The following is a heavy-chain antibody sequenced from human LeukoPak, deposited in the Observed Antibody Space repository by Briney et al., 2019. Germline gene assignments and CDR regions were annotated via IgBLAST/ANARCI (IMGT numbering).Heavy chain of an antibody. CDR1: GFTFRSYA. Sequence: GGSLRLSCAAAGFTFRSYAMHWVRQAPGKGLEWVAVISYDGTKKYYADSVKGRFTISRDNSKNTLYLQMNSLRAEDTAVYYCARESGQYSSGWYFGLYDYWGQGTLVTVSS. CDR2: ISYDGTKK. D-gene: IGHD6-19*01. CDR3: ARESGQYSSGWYFGLYDY. V-gene: IGHV3-30*14. J-gene: IGHJ4*02.